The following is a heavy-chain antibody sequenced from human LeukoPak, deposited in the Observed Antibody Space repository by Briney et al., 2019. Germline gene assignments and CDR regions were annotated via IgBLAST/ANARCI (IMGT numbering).Heavy chain of an antibody. CDR1: GGSISSYY. D-gene: IGHD1-26*01. CDR3: ARTFSESYYYYGMDV. J-gene: IGHJ6*02. CDR2: VYYSGRT. V-gene: IGHV4-59*01. Sequence: SETLSLTCTVSGGSISSYYWSWIRQPPGKGLEWIGYVYYSGRTNYNPSLKGRVTISVDTSKNQFSLKLSSVTAADTAVYYCARTFSESYYYYGMDVWGQGTTVTVSS.